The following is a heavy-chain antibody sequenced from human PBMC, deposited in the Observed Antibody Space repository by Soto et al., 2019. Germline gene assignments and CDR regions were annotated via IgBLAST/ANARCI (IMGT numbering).Heavy chain of an antibody. CDR1: GFTFSSYS. J-gene: IGHJ4*02. CDR2: ISSSSSYI. V-gene: IGHV3-21*01. Sequence: EVQLVESGGGLVKPGGSLRLSCAASGFTFSSYSMNWVRQAPGKGLEWVSSISSSSSYIYYADSVKGRFTISRDNAKNSLYLQMNSLRAEDTAVYYCASGDVADTTTPDYWGQGTLVTVSS. CDR3: ASGDVADTTTPDY. D-gene: IGHD6-19*01.